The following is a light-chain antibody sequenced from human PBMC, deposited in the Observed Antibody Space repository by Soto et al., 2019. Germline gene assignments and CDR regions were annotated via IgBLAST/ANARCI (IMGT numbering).Light chain of an antibody. CDR3: QQYYSAPLA. J-gene: IGKJ1*01. Sequence: DIVMTQSPDSLAVSLGERATINCKSSQSVLYSSNNKDYLAWYQRKPGQPPKLLISWASIRESGVPDRFSGSGSGTDFTLTISSLQAEDVAVYYCQQYYSAPLAFGQGTKVEIK. CDR2: WAS. V-gene: IGKV4-1*01. CDR1: QSVLYSSNNKDY.